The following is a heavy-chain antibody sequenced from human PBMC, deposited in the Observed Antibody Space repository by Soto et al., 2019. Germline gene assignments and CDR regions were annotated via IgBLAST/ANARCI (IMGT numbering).Heavy chain of an antibody. J-gene: IGHJ6*02. D-gene: IGHD6-13*01. CDR1: GYSFTSYW. Sequence: LGESLKISCKGSGYSFTSYWIGWVRQMPGKGLEWMGIIYPGDSDTRYSPSFQGQVTISADKSISTAYLQWSSLKASDTAMYYCARLVGKQQLVLYGMDVWGQGTTVTVSS. V-gene: IGHV5-51*01. CDR3: ARLVGKQQLVLYGMDV. CDR2: IYPGDSDT.